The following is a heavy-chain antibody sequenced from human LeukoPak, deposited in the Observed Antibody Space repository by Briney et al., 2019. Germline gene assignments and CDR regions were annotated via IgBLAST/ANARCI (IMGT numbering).Heavy chain of an antibody. V-gene: IGHV1-69*01. CDR2: IIPIFGTA. CDR1: GGTFSSYA. J-gene: IGHJ4*02. D-gene: IGHD4-17*01. CDR3: ARAKYYGDYAPYYFDY. Sequence: GSSVKVSCKASGGTFSSYAISWVRQAPGQGLEWIGGIIPIFGTANYAQKFHGRVTITADESTSTAYMELSSLRSEDTAVYYCARAKYYGDYAPYYFDYWGQGTLVTVSS.